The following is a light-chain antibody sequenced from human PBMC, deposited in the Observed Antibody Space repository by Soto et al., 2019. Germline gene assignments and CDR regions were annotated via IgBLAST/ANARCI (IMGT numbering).Light chain of an antibody. CDR3: MQATHYRPYT. Sequence: DVVMTQTPLSSPDPLGQPASISCRSSQSLEHSDGSTYLNWLHQRPGQPPRLLIYKVSHRFSGVPDRFSGSGAGTDFTLKISRVEAEDVGIYYCMQATHYRPYTFGPGTKLEIK. J-gene: IGKJ2*01. CDR2: KVS. V-gene: IGKV2-24*01. CDR1: QSLEHSDGSTY.